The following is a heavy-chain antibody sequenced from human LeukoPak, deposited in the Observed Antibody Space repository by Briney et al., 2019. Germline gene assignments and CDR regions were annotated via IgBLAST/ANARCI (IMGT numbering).Heavy chain of an antibody. CDR3: ARGGSDGYLFDY. CDR1: GDSVSSNSAT. CDR2: TYYRSKWYN. D-gene: IGHD3-16*01. V-gene: IGHV6-1*01. Sequence: SQTLSLTCAISGDSVSSNSATWDWIRQSPSRGLEWLGRTYYRSKWYNDYAVSVKSRVTINPDTSKNQFSLQLNSVTPEDTAVYYCARGGSDGYLFDYWGQGSLVIVSS. J-gene: IGHJ4*02.